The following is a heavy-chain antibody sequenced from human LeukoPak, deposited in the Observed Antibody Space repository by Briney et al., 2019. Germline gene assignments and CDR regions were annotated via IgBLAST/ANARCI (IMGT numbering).Heavy chain of an antibody. CDR3: AKPRENSSGVGRYFDY. J-gene: IGHJ4*02. CDR1: GFTFSSYA. Sequence: GGSLGLSCAASGFTFSSYAMSWVRQAPGKGLEWVSAISGSGSSTYYADSVKGRFTISRDNSKNTLYLQMNSLRAEDTAVYYCAKPRENSSGVGRYFDYWGQGTLVTVSS. V-gene: IGHV3-23*01. D-gene: IGHD6-19*01. CDR2: ISGSGSST.